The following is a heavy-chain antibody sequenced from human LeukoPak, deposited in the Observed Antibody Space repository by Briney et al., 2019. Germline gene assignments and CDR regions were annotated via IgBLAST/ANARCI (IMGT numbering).Heavy chain of an antibody. J-gene: IGHJ4*02. Sequence: GESLKISCKGSGYSFSNDWIGWVRQMPGKGLEWMGIIYPAVSDTKYSPSFQGQVTISADKSISTAYLQWNSLGASDTAMYYCARRGCIGGSCYGYWGQGTLVTVSS. CDR2: IYPAVSDT. CDR1: GYSFSNDW. D-gene: IGHD2-15*01. CDR3: ARRGCIGGSCYGY. V-gene: IGHV5-51*01.